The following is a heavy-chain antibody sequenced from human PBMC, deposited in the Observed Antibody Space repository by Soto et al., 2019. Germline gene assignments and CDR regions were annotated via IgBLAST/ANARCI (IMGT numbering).Heavy chain of an antibody. D-gene: IGHD1-26*01. V-gene: IGHV1-18*01. CDR3: ARVFVKYYCIHV. Sequence: AAVRVAKEGTGYTFPNHEKNKVRQAPGQGLEWMGWITAYNGYTNYAQDLQGRVTMTADTSTSTVYMELRSLRSDDTAVYYCARVFVKYYCIHVWGRGTPVTVSS. CDR1: GYTFPNHE. J-gene: IGHJ1*01. CDR2: ITAYNGYT.